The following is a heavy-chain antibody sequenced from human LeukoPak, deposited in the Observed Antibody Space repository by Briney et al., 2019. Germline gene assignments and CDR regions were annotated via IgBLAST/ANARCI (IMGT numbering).Heavy chain of an antibody. CDR1: GGTFSSYA. D-gene: IGHD4-23*01. CDR2: IIPIFGTA. CDR3: ARDRGTTVVTALFDY. Sequence: SVKVSCKASGGTFSSYAISWVRQAPGQGLEWMGRIIPIFGTANYAQKFQGRVTITTDESTSTAYMELSSLRSDDTAVYYCARDRGTTVVTALFDYWGQGTLVTVSS. V-gene: IGHV1-69*05. J-gene: IGHJ4*02.